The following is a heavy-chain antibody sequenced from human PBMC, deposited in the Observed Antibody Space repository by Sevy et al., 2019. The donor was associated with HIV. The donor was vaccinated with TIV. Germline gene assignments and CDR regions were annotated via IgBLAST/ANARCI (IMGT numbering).Heavy chain of an antibody. V-gene: IGHV3-7*03. J-gene: IGHJ6*02. CDR1: GFTFSSYW. D-gene: IGHD2-2*01. Sequence: GGSLRLSCAASGFTFSSYWMTWVRQAPGKGLEWVANIKKDGSEKYYVDSVKGRFTISRDNAKNSLYLQMNSLRAEDTAVYYCARDCNSNTCLWGLDVWGQGSTVTVSS. CDR2: IKKDGSEK. CDR3: ARDCNSNTCLWGLDV.